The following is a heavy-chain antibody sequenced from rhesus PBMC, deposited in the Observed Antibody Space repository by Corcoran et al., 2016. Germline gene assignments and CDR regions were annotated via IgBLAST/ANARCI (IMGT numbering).Heavy chain of an antibody. D-gene: IGHD5-24*01. CDR3: ARYSGYSIPFDY. J-gene: IGHJ4*01. CDR1: GGSISRTY. V-gene: IGHV4-147*01. CDR2: IYGGSGST. Sequence: QVQLQESGPGLVKPSETLSLTCAVSGGSISRTYWRWIRQSPGKGLELIGYIYGGSGSTSYNPSLKSRVTISTDTSKNQFSLKLSSVTAADTAVYYCARYSGYSIPFDYWGQGVLVTVSS.